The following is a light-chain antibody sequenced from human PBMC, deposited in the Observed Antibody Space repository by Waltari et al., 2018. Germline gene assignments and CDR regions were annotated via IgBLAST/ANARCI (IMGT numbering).Light chain of an antibody. CDR2: GDN. J-gene: IGLJ2*01. CDR1: SSNIGSNT. CDR3: STWDDSLSGAV. Sequence: QSVLTQPPSASGPPGQRVTIPCSGNSSNIGSNTVNWYQQLPGSAPKLLIHGDNQRPSAVPDRFSGSKSGTSASLAISGLRSEDEGDYYFSTWDDSLSGAVFGGGTKLTVL. V-gene: IGLV1-44*01.